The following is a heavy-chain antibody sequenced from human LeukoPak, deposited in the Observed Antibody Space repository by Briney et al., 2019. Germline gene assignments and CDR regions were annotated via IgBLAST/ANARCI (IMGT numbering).Heavy chain of an antibody. Sequence: GGSLRLSCAASGFTVSSIHMVWVRQAPGKGLEWVSVTYTGGNSYYADSVKGRFIISRDISKNTLYLQTNSLRAEDSALYYCARGGRGSAAVVAPRSFDIWGQGTMVTVSS. V-gene: IGHV3-53*01. CDR1: GFTVSSIH. D-gene: IGHD3-22*01. CDR3: ARGGRGSAAVVAPRSFDI. CDR2: TYTGGNS. J-gene: IGHJ3*02.